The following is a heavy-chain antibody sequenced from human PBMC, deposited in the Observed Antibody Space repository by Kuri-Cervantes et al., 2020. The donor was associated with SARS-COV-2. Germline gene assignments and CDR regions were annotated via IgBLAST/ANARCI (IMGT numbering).Heavy chain of an antibody. V-gene: IGHV3-7*01. J-gene: IGHJ4*02. D-gene: IGHD6-25*01. CDR3: ARDLRIAAPRGDY. CDR2: IKQDGSEK. Sequence: GESLKISCAASGFTFSSYWMSWVGQAPGKGLEWVANIKQDGSEKYYVDSVKGRFTISRYNAKNSLYLQMNSLRAEDTAVYYCARDLRIAAPRGDYWGQGTLVTVSS. CDR1: GFTFSSYW.